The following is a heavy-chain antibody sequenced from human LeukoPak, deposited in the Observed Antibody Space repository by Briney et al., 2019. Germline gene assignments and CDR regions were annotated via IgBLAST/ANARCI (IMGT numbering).Heavy chain of an antibody. CDR3: ARAAGTIFVTHSPMRWDLDY. V-gene: IGHV1-69*13. CDR1: GGTFSSYA. CDR2: IIPIFGTA. J-gene: IGHJ4*02. D-gene: IGHD3-9*01. Sequence: GASVKVSCKASGGTFSSYAISWVRQAPGQGLEWMGGIIPIFGTANYAQKFQGRVTITADESTSTAYMELSSLRSEDTAVYYCARAAGTIFVTHSPMRWDLDYWGQGTLVTASS.